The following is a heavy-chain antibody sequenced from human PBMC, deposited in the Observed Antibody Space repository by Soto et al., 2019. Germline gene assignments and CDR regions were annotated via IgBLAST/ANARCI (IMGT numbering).Heavy chain of an antibody. CDR1: GGSFSGYY. V-gene: IGHV4-34*01. CDR3: VRAPYVDSSGYYALDY. Sequence: QVQLQQWGAGLLKPSETLSLTCAVYGGSFSGYYWSWIRQPPGKGLEWIGEINHSGSTNYNPSLKSRVTISVDTSKNQFSLKLSSVTAADTAVYYCVRAPYVDSSGYYALDYWGQGTLVTVSS. D-gene: IGHD3-22*01. CDR2: INHSGST. J-gene: IGHJ4*02.